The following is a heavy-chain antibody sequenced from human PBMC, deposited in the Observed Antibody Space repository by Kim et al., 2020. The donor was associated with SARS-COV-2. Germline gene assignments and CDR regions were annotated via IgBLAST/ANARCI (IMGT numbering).Heavy chain of an antibody. CDR2: IWYDGSNQ. V-gene: IGHV3-33*08. CDR3: ARDRQSNNWFGEAGLDY. J-gene: IGHJ4*02. D-gene: IGHD3-10*01. CDR1: GFTFSSYG. Sequence: GGSLRLSCEPSGFTFSSYGMHWVRQAPGKGLEWVAVIWYDGSNQYYADSVKGRFTISRDNFKNTLYLQMNSLRDDDTAVYYCARDRQSNNWFGEAGLDYWGQGTLVTVSS.